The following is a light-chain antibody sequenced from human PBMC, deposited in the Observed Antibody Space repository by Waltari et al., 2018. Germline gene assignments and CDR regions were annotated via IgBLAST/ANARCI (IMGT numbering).Light chain of an antibody. Sequence: QLVLTQSPSASVSLGASVKLTCTLDSGHSTNIIAWHQQQPQKGPRYLMKVNSDGSNSKGDEIPDRFSGSSSSSGTERYLTISSVQSEDEADYYCQTGGHGTWVFGGGTKLTVL. CDR3: QTGGHGTWV. CDR1: SGHSTNI. V-gene: IGLV4-69*01. J-gene: IGLJ3*02. CDR2: VNSDGSN.